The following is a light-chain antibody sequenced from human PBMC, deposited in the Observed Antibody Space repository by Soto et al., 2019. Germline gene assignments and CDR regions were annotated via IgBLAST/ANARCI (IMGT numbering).Light chain of an antibody. V-gene: IGLV2-14*01. J-gene: IGLJ1*01. CDR2: EVS. CDR3: SSDTSSSTYV. Sequence: QSALTQPASVSGSPGQSITISCTGTSSDVGGYNYVSWYQQHPGKAPKLMIYEVSNRPSGVSNRFSGSKSGNTASLTISALQAEDEADYYCSSDTSSSTYVFGTGTKVTVL. CDR1: SSDVGGYNY.